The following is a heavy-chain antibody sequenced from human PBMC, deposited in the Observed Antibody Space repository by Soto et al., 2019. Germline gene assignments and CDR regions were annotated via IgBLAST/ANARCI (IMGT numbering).Heavy chain of an antibody. V-gene: IGHV4-59*08. CDR1: GGSISSYY. J-gene: IGHJ4*02. D-gene: IGHD4-17*01. Sequence: PSETLSLTCTVSGGSISSYYWSWIRQPPGKGLEWIGYIYYSGSTNYNPSLKSRVTISVDTSKNQFSLKLSSVTAADTAVYYCARRYGGTIDCWGQGTLVTVSS. CDR3: ARRYGGTIDC. CDR2: IYYSGST.